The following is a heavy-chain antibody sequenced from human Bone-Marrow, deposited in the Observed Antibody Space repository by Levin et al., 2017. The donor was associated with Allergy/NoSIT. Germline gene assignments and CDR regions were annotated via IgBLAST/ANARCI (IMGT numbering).Heavy chain of an antibody. CDR1: GVTVGNNY. CDR3: ARDPPGQF. D-gene: IGHD2-2*01. J-gene: IGHJ4*02. CDR2: IYNNGDT. V-gene: IGHV3-66*01. Sequence: ETLSLTCAASGVTVGNNYMRWVRQAPGKGLEWVSLIYNNGDTAYADSVKGRFTISRDSSKNTLYLQMHSLRVEDTAVYYCARDPPGQFWGQGTLVTVSS.